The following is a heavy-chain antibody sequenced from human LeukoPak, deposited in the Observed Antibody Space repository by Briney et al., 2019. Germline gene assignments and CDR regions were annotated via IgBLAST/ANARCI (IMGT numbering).Heavy chain of an antibody. V-gene: IGHV1-24*01. Sequence: ASGKLSCKVSGSTLTELSIHLVRQPPGKGLEWMGGFDPEDDETSYAQKFHVRVTMTEYTATSTDNLYLNSLSSEATAMYYYETALHPYNWTSFDYWGQGTLVTVSS. CDR1: GSTLTELS. CDR2: FDPEDDET. CDR3: ETALHPYNWTSFDY. J-gene: IGHJ4*02. D-gene: IGHD1-20*01.